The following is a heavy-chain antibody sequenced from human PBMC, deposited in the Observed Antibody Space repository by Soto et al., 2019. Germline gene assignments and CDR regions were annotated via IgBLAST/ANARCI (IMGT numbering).Heavy chain of an antibody. CDR1: GFTFSDYA. J-gene: IGHJ4*02. Sequence: EVRLVESGGGLVQPGGSLRLSCEASGFTFSDYAMFWVRQAPGKGLEYVSAISSDGGSTFYANSMKGRFTISRDSSKNALYLQMGSLNTEDMAVYYCVAGDYWGQGTLVTVSS. CDR3: VAGDY. CDR2: ISSDGGST. V-gene: IGHV3-64*01.